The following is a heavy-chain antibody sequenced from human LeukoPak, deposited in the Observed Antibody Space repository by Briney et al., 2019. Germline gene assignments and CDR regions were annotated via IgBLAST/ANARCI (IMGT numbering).Heavy chain of an antibody. V-gene: IGHV3-23*01. CDR3: AKGLKTTVGPYMGYHYYMDV. CDR1: GFTFSKFA. D-gene: IGHD1-1*01. Sequence: GGSLRLSCAASGFTFSKFALSWVRQAPGKGLEWVSTINDRGTGTYYADSVKGRFTISRDNSKNTLSLQMNSLRAEDTAVYHCAKGLKTTVGPYMGYHYYMDVWGKGTTVTVSS. CDR2: INDRGTGT. J-gene: IGHJ6*03.